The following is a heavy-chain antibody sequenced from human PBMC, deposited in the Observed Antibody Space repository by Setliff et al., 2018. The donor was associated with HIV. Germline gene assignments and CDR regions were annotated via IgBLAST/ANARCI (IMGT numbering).Heavy chain of an antibody. CDR2: ISYDGSKK. D-gene: IGHD6-13*01. CDR3: TTDRGVQHLPLFAS. V-gene: IGHV3-30*04. CDR1: GFTFSRYG. J-gene: IGHJ4*02. Sequence: GGSLRLSCAASGFTFSRYGMHWVRQAPGKGLEWVAFISYDGSKKYDADFVKGRFTISRDNSKNTLYLQMNSLRTDDTAVYYCTTDRGVQHLPLFASWGQGTLVTVSS.